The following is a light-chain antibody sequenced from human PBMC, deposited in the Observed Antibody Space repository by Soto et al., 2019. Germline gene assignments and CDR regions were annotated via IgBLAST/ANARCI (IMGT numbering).Light chain of an antibody. CDR1: QSVNSW. Sequence: DVQMTQSPSTLSASVGDRVTITCRASQSVNSWLAWYQQKPGKAPKLLIYKASSLQSGVPSRFSGSGSGAEFTLTISSLQPDDFATYYCQQYNSYLWTFGQGTTVEI. CDR3: QQYNSYLWT. V-gene: IGKV1-5*03. CDR2: KAS. J-gene: IGKJ1*01.